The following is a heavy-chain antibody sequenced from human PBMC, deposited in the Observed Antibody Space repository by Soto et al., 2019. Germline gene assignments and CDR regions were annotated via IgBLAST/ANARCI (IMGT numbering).Heavy chain of an antibody. CDR1: GFTFSSYG. Sequence: PGGSLRLSCAASGFTFSSYGMHWVRQTPGKGLVWVSRIASEGSSTSYADSAKGRFTISRDNAKNTLYLQMNSLRAEDTAVYYCAREYSSSRYFDYWGQGTLVTVSS. CDR3: AREYSSSRYFDY. D-gene: IGHD6-6*01. J-gene: IGHJ4*02. V-gene: IGHV3-74*01. CDR2: IASEGSST.